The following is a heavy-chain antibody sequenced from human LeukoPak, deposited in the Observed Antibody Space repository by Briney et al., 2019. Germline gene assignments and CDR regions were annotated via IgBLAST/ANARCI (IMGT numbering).Heavy chain of an antibody. CDR2: IYPDDSDT. CDR1: GYSFSTYC. V-gene: IGHV5-51*01. D-gene: IGHD3-10*01. J-gene: IGHJ5*02. CDR3: ARQRGSSGTINWLDP. Sequence: PGESLKISCQGSGYSFSTYCIGWVRQLPGEGLEWMGVIYPDDSDTRYSPSFQGQVTISADRSIRTAYLQWTSLKASDTAMYYCARQRGSSGTINWLDPWGQGTLVTVSS.